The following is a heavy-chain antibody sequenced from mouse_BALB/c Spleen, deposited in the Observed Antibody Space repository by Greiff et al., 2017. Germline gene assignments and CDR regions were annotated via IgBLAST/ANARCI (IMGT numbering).Heavy chain of an antibody. J-gene: IGHJ4*01. CDR2: IYWDDDK. CDR1: GFSLSTSGMG. Sequence: QVTLKVSGPGILQPSQTLSLTCSFSGFSLSTSGMGVSWIRQPSGKGLEWLAHIYWDDDKRYNPSLKSRLTISKDTSSNQVFLKITSVDTADTATYYCARRAAYYRYAMDYWGQGTSVTVSS. CDR3: ARRAAYYRYAMDY. D-gene: IGHD2-14*01. V-gene: IGHV8-12*01.